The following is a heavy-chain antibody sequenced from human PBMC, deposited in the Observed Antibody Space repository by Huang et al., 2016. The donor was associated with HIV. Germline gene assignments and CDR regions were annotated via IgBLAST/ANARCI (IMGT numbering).Heavy chain of an antibody. D-gene: IGHD6-19*01. J-gene: IGHJ4*02. CDR1: GGSFSGYY. CDR3: AREKAADSAWYGVYYFDY. V-gene: IGHV4-34*01. Sequence: QVQLRQWGAGLVKPSETLSLTCAVYGGSFSGYYWTWIRQSPGKGLEWIGEINHIGKTNYQPSLKSRGTISKDTAKNQFSLQWTSVSAADTGVYFCAREKAADSAWYGVYYFDYWGEGALVTVTS. CDR2: INHIGKT.